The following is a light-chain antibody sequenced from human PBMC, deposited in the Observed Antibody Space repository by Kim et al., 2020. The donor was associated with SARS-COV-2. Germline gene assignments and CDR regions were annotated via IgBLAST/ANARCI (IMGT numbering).Light chain of an antibody. CDR2: DAS. J-gene: IGKJ4*02. Sequence: ASVGDRVTITCRASQDISSYLNWYQQKPGKAPKLLIYDASSLETGLPSRFSGSGSGTHFTLTISSLQPGDVATYYCQQFDTVPRTFGGGTKVDIK. V-gene: IGKV1-33*01. CDR3: QQFDTVPRT. CDR1: QDISSY.